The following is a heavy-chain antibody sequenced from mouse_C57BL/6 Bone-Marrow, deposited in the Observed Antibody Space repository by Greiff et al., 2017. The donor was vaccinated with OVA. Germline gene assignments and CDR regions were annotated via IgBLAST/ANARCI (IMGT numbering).Heavy chain of an antibody. Sequence: VQLQQSGAELVRPGTSVKMSCKASGYTFTNYWIGWAKQRPGHGLEWIGDIYPGGGYTNYNEKFKGKATLTADKSSSTAYMQFSSLTSEDSAIYYCARSYGYSTSWYFDYWGQGTTLTVSS. CDR3: ARSYGYSTSWYFDY. CDR1: GYTFTNYW. D-gene: IGHD2-2*01. J-gene: IGHJ2*01. V-gene: IGHV1-63*01. CDR2: IYPGGGYT.